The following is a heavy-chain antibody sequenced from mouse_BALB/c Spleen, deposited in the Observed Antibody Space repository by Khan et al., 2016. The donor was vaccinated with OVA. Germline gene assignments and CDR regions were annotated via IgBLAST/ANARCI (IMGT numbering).Heavy chain of an antibody. CDR3: TRYARRY. CDR1: GYTFPEYT. J-gene: IGHJ4*01. V-gene: IGHV1-18*01. Sequence: EVQLVESGPELVKPGASVKISCKTSGYTFPEYTVHWVKQSLGKSLDWIGVINPKNGGTAYNQKFKGKATLTVDKSSSTAYMEFRSLTSEDSAVYSCTRYARRYWGQGTSVTVAS. CDR2: INPKNGGT.